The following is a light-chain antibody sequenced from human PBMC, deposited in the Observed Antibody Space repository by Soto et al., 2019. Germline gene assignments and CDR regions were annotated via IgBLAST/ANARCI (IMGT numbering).Light chain of an antibody. CDR1: QSIDTY. CDR3: QQSYNTHYT. Sequence: IQMTQSPSSLSAAVGDRVTITCRAGQSIDTYLNWYQQKPGKAPQLLIDAASSWQSGVQSRFSVSGYATDFTLTISSLQPEDFATYSCQQSYNTHYTCRQVTKTELK. J-gene: IGKJ2*01. V-gene: IGKV1-39*01. CDR2: AAS.